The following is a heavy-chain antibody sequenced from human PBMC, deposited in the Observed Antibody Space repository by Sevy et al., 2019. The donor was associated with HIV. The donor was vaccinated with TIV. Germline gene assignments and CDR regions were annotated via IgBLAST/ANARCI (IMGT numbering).Heavy chain of an antibody. J-gene: IGHJ4*02. CDR1: GFTFSSYW. CDR2: IKQDGSER. D-gene: IGHD6-25*01. CDR3: VRGGQRFDY. V-gene: IGHV3-7*01. Sequence: GESLRLSCAASGFTFSSYWMSWVRQAPGKGLEWVANIKQDGSERYYVDSVKGRFTISRDNTKNSLYLQMDSLRVEDTAEYYCVRGGQRFDYWGQGTLVTVSS.